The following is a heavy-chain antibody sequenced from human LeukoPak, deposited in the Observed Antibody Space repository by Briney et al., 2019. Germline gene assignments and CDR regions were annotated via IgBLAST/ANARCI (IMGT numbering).Heavy chain of an antibody. D-gene: IGHD6-13*01. J-gene: IGHJ6*02. CDR3: ARGLGAYSSSWHYRYYYYGMDV. Sequence: SETLSLTCAVYGGSFSGYYWSWIRQPPGKGLEWIGEINHSGSTNYNPSLKSQVTISVDTSKNQFSLKLSSVTAADTAVYYCARGLGAYSSSWHYRYYYYGMDVWGQGTTVTVSS. CDR2: INHSGST. V-gene: IGHV4-34*01. CDR1: GGSFSGYY.